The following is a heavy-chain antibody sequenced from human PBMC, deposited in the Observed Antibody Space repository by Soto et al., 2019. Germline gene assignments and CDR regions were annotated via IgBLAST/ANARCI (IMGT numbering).Heavy chain of an antibody. CDR2: ISSSSSYI. Sequence: EVQLVESGGGLVKPGGSLRLSCAASGFTFSSYSMNWVRQAPGKGLEWVSSISSSSSYIYYADSVKGRFTISRDNAKNALYLQMNSLRAEDTAVYYCARDLRDRKYQLALDYWGQGTLVTVSS. V-gene: IGHV3-21*01. J-gene: IGHJ4*02. D-gene: IGHD2-2*01. CDR1: GFTFSSYS. CDR3: ARDLRDRKYQLALDY.